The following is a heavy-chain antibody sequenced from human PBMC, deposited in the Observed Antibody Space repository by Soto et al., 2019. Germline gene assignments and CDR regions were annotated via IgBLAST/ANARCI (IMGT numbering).Heavy chain of an antibody. V-gene: IGHV3-53*01. CDR2: IYDDGAT. CDR1: GFAVSTDY. D-gene: IGHD2-2*01. CDR3: ASGLLVVVPDAERYYYNGMDV. J-gene: IGHJ6*02. Sequence: GGSLTLSCAAAGFAVSTDYMIWVRPAPGMGLECVSVIYDDGATYYADSVRGRFTISRDNSKNTLYLQMNSLRAEDTAVYYCASGLLVVVPDAERYYYNGMDVWVQGTTVTVS.